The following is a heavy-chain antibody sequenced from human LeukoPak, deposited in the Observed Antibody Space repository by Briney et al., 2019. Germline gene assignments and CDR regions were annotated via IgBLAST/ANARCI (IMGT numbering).Heavy chain of an antibody. CDR1: GFSFTTYW. Sequence: GGSLRLSCAASGFSFTTYWMSWVRQAPGKGLEWVANINQDGTEKYYVDSVKGRFTISRDNAKNSLYLQMNSLRAEDTAVYYCARDPMVRGGLFDCWGQGTLVTVSS. J-gene: IGHJ4*02. CDR2: INQDGTEK. D-gene: IGHD3-10*01. V-gene: IGHV3-7*01. CDR3: ARDPMVRGGLFDC.